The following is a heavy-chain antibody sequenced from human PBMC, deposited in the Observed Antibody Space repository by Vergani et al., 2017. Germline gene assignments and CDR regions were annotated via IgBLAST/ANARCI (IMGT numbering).Heavy chain of an antibody. J-gene: IGHJ4*02. D-gene: IGHD6-19*01. CDR3: ARDVQWLVLGPVDY. V-gene: IGHV1-3*04. Sequence: QVQLVQSGAEVKKPGASVKVSCKASGYTFTSYAMHWVRQAPGQRLEWMGWINTGNGNTKYSQMFQGRVTITRDTSASKAYMEVSSLRSEDTAVYYCARDVQWLVLGPVDYWGQGTLVTVSS. CDR2: INTGNGNT. CDR1: GYTFTSYA.